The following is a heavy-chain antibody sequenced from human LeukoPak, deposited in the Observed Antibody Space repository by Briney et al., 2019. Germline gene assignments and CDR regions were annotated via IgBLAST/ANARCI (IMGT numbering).Heavy chain of an antibody. CDR3: ARDLSLKGQFDY. D-gene: IGHD2/OR15-2a*01. CDR2: IYYSGST. J-gene: IGHJ4*02. V-gene: IGHV4-39*07. CDR1: GGSISSSSYY. Sequence: SETLSLTRTVSGGSISSSSYYWAWIRQPPGKGLEWIGSIYYSGSTYYNPSLKSRVTISVDTSKNQFSLKLSSVTAADTAVYYCARDLSLKGQFDYWGQGTLVTVSS.